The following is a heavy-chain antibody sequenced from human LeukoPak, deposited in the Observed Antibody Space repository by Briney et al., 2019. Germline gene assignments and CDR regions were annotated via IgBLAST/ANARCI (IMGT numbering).Heavy chain of an antibody. Sequence: PGGSLRLSCAASGLTFSRYAMSWVGQAPGKGLEWVSAIIGSGSSTYYADSVKGRFTISRDNSKNTLFLQMNSLRAEDTAVYYCAKDRAQQLVLDFWGQGTLVTVSS. CDR2: IIGSGSST. CDR3: AKDRAQQLVLDF. V-gene: IGHV3-23*01. D-gene: IGHD6-13*01. J-gene: IGHJ4*02. CDR1: GLTFSRYA.